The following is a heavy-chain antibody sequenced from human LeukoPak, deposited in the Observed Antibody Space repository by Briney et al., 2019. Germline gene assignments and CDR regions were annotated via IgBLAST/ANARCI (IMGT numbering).Heavy chain of an antibody. CDR3: ARGGWLSGDY. J-gene: IGHJ4*02. V-gene: IGHV4-34*01. CDR2: INHSGST. D-gene: IGHD3-22*01. Sequence: KASETLSLTCAVYGGSFSGYYWSWIRQPPGKGLEWIGEINHSGSTNYNPSRKSRVTISVDTSKNQFSPKLSSVTAADTAVYYCARGGWLSGDYWGQGTLVTVSS. CDR1: GGSFSGYY.